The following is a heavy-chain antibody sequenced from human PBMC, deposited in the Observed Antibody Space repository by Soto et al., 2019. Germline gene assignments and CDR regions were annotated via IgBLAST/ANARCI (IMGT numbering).Heavy chain of an antibody. CDR3: ARGTLTGYSTSWFDS. V-gene: IGHV3-23*01. CDR1: GFTFYNYA. Sequence: SCAASGFTFYNYAMNWVRQAPGKGLEWVSAISDSGGSTYYADSVKGRFTISRDNSKNTLYLQMNSLRAEDTADYFCARGTLTGYSTSWFDSWGQGTQVTVSS. J-gene: IGHJ5*01. D-gene: IGHD2-2*01. CDR2: ISDSGGST.